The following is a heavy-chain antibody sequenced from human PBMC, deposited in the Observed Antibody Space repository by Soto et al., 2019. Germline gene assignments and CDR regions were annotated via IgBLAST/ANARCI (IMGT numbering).Heavy chain of an antibody. CDR2: IIPIFDTA. J-gene: IGHJ3*02. CDR3: ARDQSPYNGAFPNVFYI. CDR1: GGTFTNYA. D-gene: IGHD1-26*01. V-gene: IGHV1-69*01. Sequence: QVHLVQSGAEVKKPGSSVKVSCKASGGTFTNYAVSWVRQVPGQGLEWLGGIIPIFDTADYSQKFQDRVTITADESTTTAYMELSSLRSEDTAVYYCARDQSPYNGAFPNVFYIWGQGTVVTVSP.